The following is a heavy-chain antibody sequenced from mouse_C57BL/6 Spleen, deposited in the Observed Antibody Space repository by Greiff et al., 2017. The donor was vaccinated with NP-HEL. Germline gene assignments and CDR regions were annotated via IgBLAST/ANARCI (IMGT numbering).Heavy chain of an antibody. CDR1: GFTFSSYA. D-gene: IGHD6-1*01. CDR2: ISDGGSYT. V-gene: IGHV5-4*01. Sequence: EVNLVESGGGLVKPGGSLKLSCAASGFTFSSYAMSWVRQTPEKRLEWVATISDGGSYTYYPDNVKGRFTISRDNAKNNLYLQMSHLKSEDTAMYYCARDPSAVGKFDYWGQGTTLTVSS. J-gene: IGHJ2*01. CDR3: ARDPSAVGKFDY.